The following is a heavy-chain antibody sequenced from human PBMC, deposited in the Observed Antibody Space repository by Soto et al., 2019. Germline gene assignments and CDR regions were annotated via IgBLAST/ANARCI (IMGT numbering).Heavy chain of an antibody. CDR1: GGSISSSNW. J-gene: IGHJ4*02. V-gene: IGHV4-4*02. D-gene: IGHD2-15*01. CDR2: IYHSGST. CDR3: AGGERSCCFGY. Sequence: QVQLQESGPGLVKPSGTLSLTCAVSGGSISSSNWWSWVRQPPGKGLEWIGEIYHSGSTNYNPSLKSXXTXSXXKSKHQFSLKLSSVTAADTAVYYCAGGERSCCFGYWGQGTLVTVSS.